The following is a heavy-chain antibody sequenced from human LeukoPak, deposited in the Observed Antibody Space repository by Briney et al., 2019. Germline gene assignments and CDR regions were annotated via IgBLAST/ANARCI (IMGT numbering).Heavy chain of an antibody. V-gene: IGHV1-8*01. CDR2: MNPNSGNT. CDR1: GYTFTSYD. Sequence: GASVKVSCKASGYTFTSYDINWVRQATGQGLEWMGWMNPNSGNTGYAQKFQGRVTMTRNTSISTAYMELSSLRSEDTAVYYCARVGYCSGGSCYAFDYWGQGTLVTVSS. J-gene: IGHJ4*02. CDR3: ARVGYCSGGSCYAFDY. D-gene: IGHD2-15*01.